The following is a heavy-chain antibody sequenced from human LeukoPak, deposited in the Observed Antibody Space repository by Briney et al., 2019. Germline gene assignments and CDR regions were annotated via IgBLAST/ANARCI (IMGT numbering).Heavy chain of an antibody. D-gene: IGHD5-12*01. Sequence: SETLSLTCTVSGGSISIYHWSWIRQPPGKGLQWIGFIYSSGGTNYNPSLKSRVTISLDTSKNQFSLRVSSVTSADTAVYYCARGNSGYDYAFDIWGQGTMVTVSS. CDR2: IYSSGGT. J-gene: IGHJ3*02. V-gene: IGHV4-59*01. CDR1: GGSISIYH. CDR3: ARGNSGYDYAFDI.